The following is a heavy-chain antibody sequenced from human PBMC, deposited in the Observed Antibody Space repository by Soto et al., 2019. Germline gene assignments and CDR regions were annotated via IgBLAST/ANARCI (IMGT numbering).Heavy chain of an antibody. D-gene: IGHD5-18*01. Sequence: PSETLSLTCTVSGGSISSYYWSWIRQPPGKGLEWIGYIYYSGSTNYNPSLKSRVTISVDTSKNQFSLKLSSVTAADTAVYYCARGGYSYGSQPQGVYCYYGMDVWGQGTTVTVSS. J-gene: IGHJ6*02. V-gene: IGHV4-59*01. CDR3: ARGGYSYGSQPQGVYCYYGMDV. CDR2: IYYSGST. CDR1: GGSISSYY.